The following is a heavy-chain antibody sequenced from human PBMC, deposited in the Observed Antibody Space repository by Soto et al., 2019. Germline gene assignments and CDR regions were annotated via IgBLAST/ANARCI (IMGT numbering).Heavy chain of an antibody. CDR3: CKAAAGAGLYYYYGMDV. Sequence: SVKVSCKASGCTFSSYAISWVRQAPGQGLEWMGVIIPIFGTANYAQKFQGRVTITADESTSTAYMELSSLRSEDTAVYYCCKAAAGAGLYYYYGMDVGGQGTTVKVS. CDR2: IIPIFGTA. CDR1: GCTFSSYA. V-gene: IGHV1-69*13. D-gene: IGHD6-13*01. J-gene: IGHJ6*02.